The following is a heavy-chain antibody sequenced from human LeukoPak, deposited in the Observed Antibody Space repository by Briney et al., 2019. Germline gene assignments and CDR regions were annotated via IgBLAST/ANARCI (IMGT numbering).Heavy chain of an antibody. D-gene: IGHD2-2*01. J-gene: IGHJ5*02. CDR1: GFTFSSYW. CDR2: INSDGSST. V-gene: IGHV3-74*01. CDR3: ARGSIPAAIVNRSNWFDP. Sequence: GGSLRLSCAASGFTFSSYWMHWVRQATGEGLVWVSRINSDGSSTSYADSVKGRFTISRDNAKNTLYLQMNSLRAEDTAVYYCARGSIPAAIVNRSNWFDPWGQGTLVTVSS.